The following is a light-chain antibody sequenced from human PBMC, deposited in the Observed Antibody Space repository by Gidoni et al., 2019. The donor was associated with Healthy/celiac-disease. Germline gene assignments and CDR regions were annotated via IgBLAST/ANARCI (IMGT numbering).Light chain of an antibody. V-gene: IGLV2-23*02. CDR3: CSYSGSSTYWV. J-gene: IGLJ3*02. CDR1: SSDVGSYNL. Sequence: QSALTQPASVSGSPGQSITISFTGTSSDVGSYNLVSWYQQHPGKAPKLMIYEVSKRPSGVSNRFSGSKSGNTSSLTISGLQAEDEADYYCCSYSGSSTYWVFGGWTELTVL. CDR2: EVS.